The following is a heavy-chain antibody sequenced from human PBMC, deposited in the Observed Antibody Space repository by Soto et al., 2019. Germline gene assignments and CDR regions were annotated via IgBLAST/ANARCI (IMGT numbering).Heavy chain of an antibody. Sequence: SETLSLTCTVSGASINNNDYYLSWIRQTPGKGLEWIGYVYYSGSTDYIPSLKSRLSMSIDKSQNQFTLKLNSVTAADTATYYCTRMSYFYDKWYFDLWGRGTLVTVSS. CDR3: TRMSYFYDKWYFDL. J-gene: IGHJ2*01. CDR2: VYYSGST. CDR1: GASINNNDYY. V-gene: IGHV4-30-4*01. D-gene: IGHD3-22*01.